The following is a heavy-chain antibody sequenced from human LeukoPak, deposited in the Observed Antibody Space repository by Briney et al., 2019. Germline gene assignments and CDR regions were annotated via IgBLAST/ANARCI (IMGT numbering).Heavy chain of an antibody. J-gene: IGHJ4*02. CDR2: INHSGST. CDR3: AVFIAAAGYFDY. CDR1: GGSFSGYY. Sequence: SETLSLTCAVYGGSFSGYYWSWIRQPPGKGLEWIGEINHSGSTNYNPSLRSRVTISVDTSKNQFSLKLSSVTAADTAVYYCAVFIAAAGYFDYWGREPWSPSPQ. D-gene: IGHD6-13*01. V-gene: IGHV4-34*01.